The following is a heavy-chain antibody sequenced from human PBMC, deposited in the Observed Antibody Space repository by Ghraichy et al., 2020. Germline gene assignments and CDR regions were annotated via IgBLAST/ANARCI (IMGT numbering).Heavy chain of an antibody. CDR3: AHTTFRGYSSARPDY. D-gene: IGHD5-18*01. J-gene: IGHJ4*02. V-gene: IGHV2-5*01. Sequence: SGPTLVKPTQTLTLTCTFSGFSLSASEVGVGWFRQPPGKALEWLALFYWTDYKRYSPSLNSRLTITKDTSKSQVVLTMTNVDPVDTATYYCAHTTFRGYSSARPDYWGQGTLVTVSS. CDR2: FYWTDYK. CDR1: GFSLSASEVG.